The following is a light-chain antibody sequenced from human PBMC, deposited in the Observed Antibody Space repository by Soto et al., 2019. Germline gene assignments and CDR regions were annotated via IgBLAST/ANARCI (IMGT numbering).Light chain of an antibody. CDR1: QNIGRY. CDR3: QQSYSVPIT. V-gene: IGKV1-39*01. CDR2: AAF. Sequence: DIQMTQSPSSLSASVGDRVTITCRASQNIGRYFNWYQQKPGKAPERLIYAAFTLQSGVPSRFSGSGSGTDFTLTISILQPEDFATYYCQQSYSVPITFGQGTRLEIK. J-gene: IGKJ5*01.